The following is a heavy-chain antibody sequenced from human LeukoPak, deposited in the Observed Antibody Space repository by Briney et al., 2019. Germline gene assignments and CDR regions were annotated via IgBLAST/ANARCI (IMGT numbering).Heavy chain of an antibody. CDR2: IYYSGST. CDR1: GGSSSSSSYY. CDR3: ARGGQYLQDAFDI. V-gene: IGHV4-39*01. Sequence: NPSETLSLTCTVSGGSSSSSSYYWGWIRQPPGKGLEWIGSIYYSGSTYYSPSLKSRVTISVDTSKNKLSLKLNSVTTADTAVYYCARGGQYLQDAFDIWGQGTMVTVSS. J-gene: IGHJ3*02. D-gene: IGHD3-16*01.